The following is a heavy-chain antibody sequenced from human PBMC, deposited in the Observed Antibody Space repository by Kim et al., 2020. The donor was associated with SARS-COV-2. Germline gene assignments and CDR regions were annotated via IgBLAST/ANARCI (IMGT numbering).Heavy chain of an antibody. Sequence: GGSLRLSCAASGFTFSSYDMHWVRQATGKGLEWVSAIGTAGDTYYPGSVKGRFTISRENAKNSLYLQMNSLRAGDTAVYYCARERREGAFDIWGQGTMVTVSS. CDR2: IGTAGDT. CDR1: GFTFSSYD. D-gene: IGHD1-26*01. V-gene: IGHV3-13*01. J-gene: IGHJ3*02. CDR3: ARERREGAFDI.